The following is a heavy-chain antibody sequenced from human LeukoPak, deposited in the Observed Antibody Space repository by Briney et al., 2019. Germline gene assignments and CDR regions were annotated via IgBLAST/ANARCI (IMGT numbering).Heavy chain of an antibody. D-gene: IGHD6-13*01. CDR2: ISNSDSTI. Sequence: GGSLRLSCAASGFTFSDYYMSWVRQAPGKGLEWLSYISNSDSTIYYADSVKGRFTISRDNAKNSLYLQMNSLRAEDTAVYYCTRDDSSSWFAYLDYWGQRTLVTVSS. CDR3: TRDDSSSWFAYLDY. V-gene: IGHV3-11*04. CDR1: GFTFSDYY. J-gene: IGHJ4*02.